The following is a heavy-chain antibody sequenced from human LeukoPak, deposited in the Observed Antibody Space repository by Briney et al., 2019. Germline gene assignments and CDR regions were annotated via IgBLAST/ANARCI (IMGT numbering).Heavy chain of an antibody. CDR1: GGSFSGYY. V-gene: IGHV4-34*01. J-gene: IGHJ4*02. CDR3: ARGRGSGFDY. D-gene: IGHD3-10*01. CDR2: INHSGST. Sequence: ETLSLTCAVYGGSFSGYYWSWIRQPPGKGLEWIGEINHSGSTNYNPSLKSRVTISVDTSKNQFSLKLSSVTAADTAVYYCARGRGSGFDYWGQGTLVTVSS.